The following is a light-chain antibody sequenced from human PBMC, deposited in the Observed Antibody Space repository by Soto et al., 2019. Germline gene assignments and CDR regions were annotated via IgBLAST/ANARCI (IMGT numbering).Light chain of an antibody. CDR1: SSDVGGYNY. CDR3: SSYTSSSTLGVV. V-gene: IGLV2-14*01. Sequence: QSVLTQPASVSGSPGQSITISCTGTSSDVGGYNYVSWYQQHPGKAPKLMIYEVSNRPSGVSNLFSGSKSGNTASLTISGLQAEDEAYYYCSSYTSSSTLGVVFGGGTKLTVL. CDR2: EVS. J-gene: IGLJ2*01.